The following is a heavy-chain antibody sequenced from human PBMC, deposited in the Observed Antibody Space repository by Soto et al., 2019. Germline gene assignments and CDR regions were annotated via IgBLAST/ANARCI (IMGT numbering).Heavy chain of an antibody. Sequence: LRLSCAASGFTFSSYAMSWVRQAPGKGLNWVSAISGGDDSTYYADSVKGRFTISRDNFKNTLYLQMNSLRAEDTGVYYCAKVSSSSYHYYYGLDIWGQGTTVTVSS. D-gene: IGHD6-6*01. CDR3: AKVSSSSYHYYYGLDI. V-gene: IGHV3-23*01. CDR1: GFTFSSYA. J-gene: IGHJ6*01. CDR2: ISGGDDST.